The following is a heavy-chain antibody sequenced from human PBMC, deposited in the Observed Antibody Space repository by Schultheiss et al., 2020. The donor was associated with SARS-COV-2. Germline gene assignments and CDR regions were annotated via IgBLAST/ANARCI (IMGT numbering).Heavy chain of an antibody. V-gene: IGHV4-39*01. J-gene: IGHJ3*02. Sequence: SETLSLTCFVSGDSISSTSYYWGWIRQPPGKGLEWIGSIYYSGITYQNPSLKSRVTVSADMSKSQFSLNLSSVTAADTAVYYCARGVGSGFDIWGQGTMVTVSS. CDR1: GDSISSTSYY. CDR3: ARGVGSGFDI. CDR2: IYYSGIT. D-gene: IGHD1-26*01.